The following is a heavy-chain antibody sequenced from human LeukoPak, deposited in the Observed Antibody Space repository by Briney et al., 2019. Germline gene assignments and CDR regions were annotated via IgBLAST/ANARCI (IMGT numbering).Heavy chain of an antibody. Sequence: SETLPLTCAVYGGSFSGYYWSWIRQPPGKGLEWIGSIYYSGNIYYNPSLKSRVTISADTSKNQLSLKLSSVTAADTAVYYCARHRSGYSYAVDYWGQGILVTVSS. CDR1: GGSFSGYY. J-gene: IGHJ4*02. V-gene: IGHV4-34*01. CDR2: IYYSGNI. D-gene: IGHD5-18*01. CDR3: ARHRSGYSYAVDY.